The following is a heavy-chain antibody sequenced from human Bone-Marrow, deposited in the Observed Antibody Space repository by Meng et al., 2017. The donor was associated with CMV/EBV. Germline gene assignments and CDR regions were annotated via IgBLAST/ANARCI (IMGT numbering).Heavy chain of an antibody. D-gene: IGHD3-9*01. Sequence: GESLKISCAASGFTFSDSAIHWVRQASGKGLEWLGRIRTEPKNFATAYSSSLQDRFIISRDDSKNTAYLQMNSLKTDDTAVYYCTRLDISTYNWYFDLWGRGTLVTVSS. J-gene: IGHJ2*01. CDR3: TRLDISTYNWYFDL. CDR1: GFTFSDSA. CDR2: IRTEPKNFAT. V-gene: IGHV3-73*01.